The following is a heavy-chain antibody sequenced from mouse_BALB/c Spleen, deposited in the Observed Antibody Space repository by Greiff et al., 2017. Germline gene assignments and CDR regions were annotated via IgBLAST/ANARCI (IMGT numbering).Heavy chain of an antibody. Sequence: DVQLVESGGGLVQPGGSLRLSCATSGFTFTDYYMSWVRQPPGKALEWLGFIRNKANGYTTEYSASVKGRFTISRDNSQSILYLQMNTLRAEDSATYYCARDYGYDPFFDYWGQGTTLTVSS. J-gene: IGHJ2*01. D-gene: IGHD2-2*01. V-gene: IGHV7-3*02. CDR2: IRNKANGYTT. CDR3: ARDYGYDPFFDY. CDR1: GFTFTDYY.